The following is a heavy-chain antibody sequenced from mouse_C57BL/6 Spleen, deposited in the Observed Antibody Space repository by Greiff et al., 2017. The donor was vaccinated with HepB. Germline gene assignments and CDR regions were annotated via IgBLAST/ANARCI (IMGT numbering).Heavy chain of an antibody. CDR1: GFTFSSYA. CDR3: ARGLYFDY. V-gene: IGHV5-4*01. J-gene: IGHJ2*01. Sequence: EVQLVESGGGLVKPGGSLKLSCAASGFTFSSYAMSWVRQTPEKRLEWVATISDGGSYTYYPDNVKGRITISRDNAKNNLYLQMSHLKSEDNAMYYCARGLYFDYWGQGTTLTVSS. D-gene: IGHD1-2*01. CDR2: ISDGGSYT.